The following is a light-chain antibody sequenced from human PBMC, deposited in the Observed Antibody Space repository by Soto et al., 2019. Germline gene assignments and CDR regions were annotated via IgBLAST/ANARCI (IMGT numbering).Light chain of an antibody. CDR1: QSISSW. CDR2: KAS. CDR3: QQYNSYSWT. Sequence: DIQMTQSPSTLSASVGDRVTITCRASQSISSWLAWYQQKPGKAPKLLIYKASSLERGVPSRFSGSGSGTEFTLTNSSLQPDDCATYYYQQYNSYSWTVGQGTKVEIK. V-gene: IGKV1-5*03. J-gene: IGKJ1*01.